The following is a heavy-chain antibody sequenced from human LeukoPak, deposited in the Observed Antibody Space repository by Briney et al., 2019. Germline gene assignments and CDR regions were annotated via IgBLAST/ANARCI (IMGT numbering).Heavy chain of an antibody. Sequence: ASVKVSCKASGYPFTGYYMHWVRQAPGQELEWMGWFNPNSGDTNYAQKFQGRVTMTRDTSISTAYMELSRLTSDDTAVYYCASSLNGYGLTLFYWGQGTLVTVSA. V-gene: IGHV1-2*02. CDR2: FNPNSGDT. D-gene: IGHD5-12*01. J-gene: IGHJ4*02. CDR1: GYPFTGYY. CDR3: ASSLNGYGLTLFY.